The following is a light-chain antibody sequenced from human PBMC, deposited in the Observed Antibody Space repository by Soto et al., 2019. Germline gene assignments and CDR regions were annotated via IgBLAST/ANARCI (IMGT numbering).Light chain of an antibody. CDR3: QQYGSSPGT. Sequence: EIVLTQSPGTLSLSPGERATLSCRASQSVSGSYLAWYQHKPGQAPRLLIYGASSSATGIPDRFSGSGSGTDFTLTISRLEPEDFAVYYCQQYGSSPGTFGQGTKLEIK. CDR1: QSVSGSY. CDR2: GAS. J-gene: IGKJ2*01. V-gene: IGKV3-20*01.